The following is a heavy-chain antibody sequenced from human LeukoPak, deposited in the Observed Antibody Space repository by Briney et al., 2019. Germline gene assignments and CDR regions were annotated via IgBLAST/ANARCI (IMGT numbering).Heavy chain of an antibody. CDR2: IYTSGST. CDR1: GGSISSGSYY. Sequence: SETLSLTCTVSGGSISSGSYYWSWIRQPAGKGLEWIGRIYTSGSTNYNPSLKSRVTISVDTSKNQFSLKLSSVTAADTAVYYCARVTGEHAFDIWGQGTMVTVSS. D-gene: IGHD7-27*01. V-gene: IGHV4-61*02. J-gene: IGHJ3*02. CDR3: ARVTGEHAFDI.